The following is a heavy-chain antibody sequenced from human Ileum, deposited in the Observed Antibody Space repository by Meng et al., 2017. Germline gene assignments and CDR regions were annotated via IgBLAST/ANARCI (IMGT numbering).Heavy chain of an antibody. CDR2: IHSSGST. CDR3: ARESWGGGKNNWFDP. J-gene: IGHJ5*02. Sequence: SETLSLTCAVSGGSIYSYYWSWIRQPPGKGLEWIGYIHSSGSTYYNPSLKSRATMSVDTSRNQLSLKLTSVTAADTAVYYCARESWGGGKNNWFDPWGQGTLVTVSS. V-gene: IGHV4-59*01. CDR1: GGSIYSYY. D-gene: IGHD3-16*01.